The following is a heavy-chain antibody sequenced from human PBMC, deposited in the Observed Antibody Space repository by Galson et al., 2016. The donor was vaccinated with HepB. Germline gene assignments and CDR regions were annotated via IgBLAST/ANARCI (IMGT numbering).Heavy chain of an antibody. V-gene: IGHV4-4*02. CDR1: GGSISTDYW. Sequence: LSLTCAVSGGSISTDYWWSWVRQSPGRGLEWIGEIYQTGTANYDPSFTRRATISLDKSKNQFALRLDSVTAADTAVYYCTRGTLGTAATMAFDYWGQGTLVSVSS. CDR3: TRGTLGTAATMAFDY. J-gene: IGHJ4*02. D-gene: IGHD4/OR15-4a*01. CDR2: IYQTGTA.